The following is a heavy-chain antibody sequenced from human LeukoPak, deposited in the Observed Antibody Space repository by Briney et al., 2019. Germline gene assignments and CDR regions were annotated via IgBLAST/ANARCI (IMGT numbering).Heavy chain of an antibody. J-gene: IGHJ5*02. Sequence: ASVKVSCKASGYTFTSYGISWVRQAPGQGLEWMGWIGAYNGNTNYAQKLQGRVTMTTDTSTSTAYMELRSLRSDDTAVYYCARGDIVVVPAATSPRFDPWGQGTLVTVSS. CDR2: IGAYNGNT. CDR3: ARGDIVVVPAATSPRFDP. D-gene: IGHD2-2*01. V-gene: IGHV1-18*04. CDR1: GYTFTSYG.